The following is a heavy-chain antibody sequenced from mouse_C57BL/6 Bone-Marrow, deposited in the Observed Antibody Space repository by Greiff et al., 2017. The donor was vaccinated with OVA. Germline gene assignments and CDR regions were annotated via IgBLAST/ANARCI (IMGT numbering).Heavy chain of an antibody. CDR2: IYPGSGNT. D-gene: IGHD2-10*01. CDR1: GYTFTDYY. CDR3: ARTFLLFLGFAY. Sequence: VQLQQSGAELVRPGASVKLSCKASGYTFTDYYINWVKQRPGQGLEWIARIYPGSGNTYYNEKFKGKATLTAEKSSSTAYMQLSSLTSEDSAVYFCARTFLLFLGFAYWGQGTLVTVSA. J-gene: IGHJ3*01. V-gene: IGHV1-76*01.